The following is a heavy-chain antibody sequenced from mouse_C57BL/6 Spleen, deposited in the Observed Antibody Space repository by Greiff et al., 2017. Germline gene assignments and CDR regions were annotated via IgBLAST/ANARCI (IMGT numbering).Heavy chain of an antibody. CDR3: ARDGVVRRTPYAMDY. CDR2: ISDGGSYT. V-gene: IGHV5-4*01. CDR1: GFTFSSYA. Sequence: EVKLVESGGGLVKPGGSLKLSCAASGFTFSSYAMSWVRQTPEKKLVWVATISDGGSYTYYPDNVKGRFTISRDNAKNNLYLQMSHLKSEDTAMYYCARDGVVRRTPYAMDYWGQGTSVTVSS. D-gene: IGHD1-1*01. J-gene: IGHJ4*01.